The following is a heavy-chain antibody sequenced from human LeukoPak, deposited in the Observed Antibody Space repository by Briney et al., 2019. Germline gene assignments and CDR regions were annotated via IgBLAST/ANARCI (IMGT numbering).Heavy chain of an antibody. D-gene: IGHD2-2*01. CDR2: ITSDGSTT. V-gene: IGHV3-74*01. CDR1: GFSFSSAW. CDR3: ARDWYYAIDY. Sequence: GGSLRLSCAASGFSFSSAWMHWVRQAPGEGLVAVSRITSDGSTTWYADSVRGRFTISRDNAKNTLYLQMNSLRVDDTAVYYCARDWYYAIDYWGQGTLVTASS. J-gene: IGHJ4*02.